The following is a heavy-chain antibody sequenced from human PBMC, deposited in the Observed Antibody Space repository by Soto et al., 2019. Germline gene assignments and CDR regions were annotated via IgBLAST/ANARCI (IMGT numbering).Heavy chain of an antibody. V-gene: IGHV3-23*01. Sequence: PGGSLRLSCTASAFTFRNYAMYWVRQTPGKGLEWVSGISGSGASAYYADSVKGRFTISRDNSKSTLYLQLNSLRVEDAAVYYCSKGYIQYIDIYIDFWGQGTLVTVSS. D-gene: IGHD5-18*01. CDR1: AFTFRNYA. CDR3: SKGYIQYIDIYIDF. CDR2: ISGSGASA. J-gene: IGHJ4*02.